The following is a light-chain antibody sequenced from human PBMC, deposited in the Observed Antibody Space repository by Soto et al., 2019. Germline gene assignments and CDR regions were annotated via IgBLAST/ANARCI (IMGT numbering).Light chain of an antibody. CDR2: ATS. CDR1: QNIGGN. J-gene: IGKJ1*01. CDR3: QQYNDWPRT. V-gene: IGKV3-15*01. Sequence: EIVMTQSPVTLSVSPGERATLSCRASQNIGGNLAWYQAKPGQAPKVLMYATSTRATGVPARFSGSGFGTEFTLTISGLQSGDFAVYYCQQYNDWPRTFGQGTKVEMK.